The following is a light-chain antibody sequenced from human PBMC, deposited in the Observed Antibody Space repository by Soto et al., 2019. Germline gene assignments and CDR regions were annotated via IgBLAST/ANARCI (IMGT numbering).Light chain of an antibody. CDR3: SSFTTSSTHNYV. Sequence: QSALTQPASVSGSPGQSITISCTGTSSDVGGYNYVSWYQQHPGKAPKLMIYEVSNRPSGVSNRFSGSKSGNTASLTISGLQAGDEADYYCSSFTTSSTHNYVFGTGTKVTVL. J-gene: IGLJ1*01. V-gene: IGLV2-14*01. CDR1: SSDVGGYNY. CDR2: EVS.